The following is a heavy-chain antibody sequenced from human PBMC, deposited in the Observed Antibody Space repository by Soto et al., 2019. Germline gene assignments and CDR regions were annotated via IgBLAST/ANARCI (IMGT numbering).Heavy chain of an antibody. D-gene: IGHD2-21*01. V-gene: IGHV4-39*01. Sequence: SETLSLTCNVSGGSISTSRSYWAWIRQPPGKGLEWLANIFYSGSTYYNPSLASRVTVSVDTSKNEFSLKLRSVTAADTAVYARQPTTGDTDLWFDPWGQGTLVTVSS. CDR3: QPTTGDTDLWFDP. CDR1: GGSISTSRSY. CDR2: IFYSGST. J-gene: IGHJ5*02.